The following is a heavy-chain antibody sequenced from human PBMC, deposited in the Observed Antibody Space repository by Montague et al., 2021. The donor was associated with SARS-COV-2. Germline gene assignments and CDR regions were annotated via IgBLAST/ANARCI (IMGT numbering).Heavy chain of an antibody. J-gene: IGHJ4*02. CDR1: GGSISSGGYY. Sequence: TLSLTCTVSGGSISSGGYYWSWIRQHPGKGLEWIGYIYYSGSTYYNPSLKSRVTISVDTSKNQFSLKLSSVTAADTAVYYCARVRGHTIFGVVGPFDYWGQGTLVTVSS. V-gene: IGHV4-31*03. CDR3: ARVRGHTIFGVVGPFDY. CDR2: IYYSGST. D-gene: IGHD3-3*01.